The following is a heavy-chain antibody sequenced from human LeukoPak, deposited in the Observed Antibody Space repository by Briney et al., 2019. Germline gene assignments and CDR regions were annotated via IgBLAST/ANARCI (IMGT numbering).Heavy chain of an antibody. J-gene: IGHJ2*01. V-gene: IGHV1-2*02. CDR2: INPNSGDT. D-gene: IGHD6-13*01. CDR3: ARGYSSSRSLSDL. CDR1: GYTFTGYY. Sequence: GASVKVSCKASGYTFTGYYMHWVRQAPGQGLEWMGWINPNSGDTKYAQKFQGRVTMTRDTSVSTAYMELSRLRSDDTAVYYCARGYSSSRSLSDLWGRGTLVTVSS.